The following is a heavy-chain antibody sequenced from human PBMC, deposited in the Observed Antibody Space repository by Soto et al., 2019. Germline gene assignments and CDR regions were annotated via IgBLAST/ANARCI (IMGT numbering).Heavy chain of an antibody. J-gene: IGHJ5*02. CDR3: ARDRRRYKLLSFFRPNWFDP. V-gene: IGHV4-31*03. CDR1: GGSISSGGYY. CDR2: IYYSGST. Sequence: QVQLQESGPGLVKPSQTLSLTCTVSGGSISSGGYYWSWIRQHPGKGLEWIGYIYYSGSTYYNPSLKSRVTISVDTSKNQFSLKLSSVTAADTAVYYCARDRRRYKLLSFFRPNWFDPWGQGTLVTVSS. D-gene: IGHD2-2*01.